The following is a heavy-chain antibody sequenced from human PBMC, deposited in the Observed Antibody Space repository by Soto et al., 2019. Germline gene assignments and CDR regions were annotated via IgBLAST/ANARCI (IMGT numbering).Heavy chain of an antibody. CDR2: IHYSGST. V-gene: IGHV4-39*01. Sequence: SETLSLTCNVSGASISSYNYWGWFRQPPGKGLEWIGNIHYSGSTYYDSSLQSRVTISIDTSKNQFSLKLSSVTATDTAVYYCASQHHYDSSGYYVVYWGQGTLVTVSS. D-gene: IGHD3-22*01. J-gene: IGHJ4*02. CDR1: GASISSYNY. CDR3: ASQHHYDSSGYYVVY.